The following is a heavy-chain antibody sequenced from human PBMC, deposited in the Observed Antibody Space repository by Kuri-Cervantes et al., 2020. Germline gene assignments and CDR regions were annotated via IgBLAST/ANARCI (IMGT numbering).Heavy chain of an antibody. CDR1: GFTFTSSA. J-gene: IGHJ3*02. V-gene: IGHV1-58*01. D-gene: IGHD2-2*01. CDR2: IVVGSGNT. CDR3: ASCSSTSCYGDAFDI. Sequence: SVKVSCKASGFTFTSSAVQWVRQARGQRLEWIGWIVVGSGNTNYAQKFQERVTITRDMSTSTVYMELSSLRSEDTAVYYCASCSSTSCYGDAFDIWGQGTMVTVSS.